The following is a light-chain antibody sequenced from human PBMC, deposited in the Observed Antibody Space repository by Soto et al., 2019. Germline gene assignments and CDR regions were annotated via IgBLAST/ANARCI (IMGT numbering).Light chain of an antibody. CDR1: SSDVGGYNY. J-gene: IGLJ1*01. V-gene: IGLV2-14*01. CDR2: DVI. CDR3: SSYTSSSTYV. Sequence: QSALTQPASVSGSPGQSITISCTGTSSDVGGYNYVSWYQQHPGNAPKLMIYDVINRLSGVSNRFSGSKFCNTAFLTISGLQAEDEADYYCSSYTSSSTYVFGTGTKVTVL.